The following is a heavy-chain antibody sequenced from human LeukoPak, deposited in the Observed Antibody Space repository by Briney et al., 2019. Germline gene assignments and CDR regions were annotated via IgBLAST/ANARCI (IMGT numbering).Heavy chain of an antibody. CDR3: ASPPLYGSGVYYFDY. D-gene: IGHD3-10*01. J-gene: IGHJ4*02. V-gene: IGHV4-38-2*02. Sequence: SETLSLTCTVSGASISNYYWSWIRQPPGKGLEWIGSIYHSGSTYYNPSLKSRVTISVDTSKNQFSLKLSSVTAADTAVYYCASPPLYGSGVYYFDYWGQGTLVTVSS. CDR1: GASISNYY. CDR2: IYHSGST.